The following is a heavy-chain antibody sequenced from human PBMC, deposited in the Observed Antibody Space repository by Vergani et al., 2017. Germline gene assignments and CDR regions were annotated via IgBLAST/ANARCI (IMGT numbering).Heavy chain of an antibody. CDR1: GFPFSDYG. J-gene: IGHJ6*03. Sequence: QMQLVEFGGGVVQPGGSLRLSCSAAGFPFSDYGVHWVRQAPGKGLEWVSVISYDGNKKNYADSVKGRFTISRDNSKNTLYLEMNALRAEDTAVYYCARDFLTRVTTLDYYYMGVWGKGTTVTVSS. CDR2: ISYDGNKK. D-gene: IGHD1-1*01. V-gene: IGHV3-30*03. CDR3: ARDFLTRVTTLDYYYMGV.